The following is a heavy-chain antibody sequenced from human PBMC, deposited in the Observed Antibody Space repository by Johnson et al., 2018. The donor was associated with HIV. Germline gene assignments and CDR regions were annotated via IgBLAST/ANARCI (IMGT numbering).Heavy chain of an antibody. Sequence: QVQLVESGGGVVQPVGSLRLSCAASGFTFSSYGMHWVRQAPGKGLEWVAFIRSDGSTKYSADSLKGRLPISRDNSTHTLYLQMNSLRAEDTAVYYCAKVIARSNYYGSGSYRDPGAFDIWGQGTMVTVSS. CDR1: GFTFSSYG. D-gene: IGHD3-10*01. CDR3: AKVIARSNYYGSGSYRDPGAFDI. J-gene: IGHJ3*02. CDR2: IRSDGSTK. V-gene: IGHV3-30*02.